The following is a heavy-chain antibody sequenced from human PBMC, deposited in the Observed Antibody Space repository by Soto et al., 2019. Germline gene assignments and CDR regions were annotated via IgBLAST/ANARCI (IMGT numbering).Heavy chain of an antibody. J-gene: IGHJ4*02. V-gene: IGHV4-34*01. CDR3: ARHGGYYFDY. D-gene: IGHD3-16*01. Sequence: QVQLQQWGAGLLKPSETLSVTCAVYGGSFSGYYWSWIRQPPGKGLEWIGEIGHGGGTIYNPSLENRVTIAEDASNNRCSLKVNSVTAADTAVYYCARHGGYYFDYWGQGAPVTVSS. CDR2: IGHGGGT. CDR1: GGSFSGYY.